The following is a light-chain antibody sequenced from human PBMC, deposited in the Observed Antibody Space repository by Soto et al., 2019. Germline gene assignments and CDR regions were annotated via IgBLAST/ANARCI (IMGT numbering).Light chain of an antibody. Sequence: EIVLTQSPGTLFLSPGERATLSCRASQSVSNSYLAWYQQKPGQAPRLLIYGASSRATGIPDRFSGSGSGTHFTLTLSGLETEDFAVYYCQQYGRSPRTFGQGTQVEIK. CDR2: GAS. CDR3: QQYGRSPRT. J-gene: IGKJ1*01. V-gene: IGKV3-20*01. CDR1: QSVSNSY.